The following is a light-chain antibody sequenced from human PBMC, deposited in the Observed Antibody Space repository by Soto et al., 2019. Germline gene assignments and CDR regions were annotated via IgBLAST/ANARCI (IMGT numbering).Light chain of an antibody. CDR2: DVS. CDR1: SNDISGYKY. V-gene: IGLV2-14*01. CDR3: SSFPSTNTLV. Sequence: QSALTQPASVSGSPGQSITISCTGTSNDISGYKYVSWYQQHPGKVPKLMIYDVSNRPSGVSNRFSGSKSGNTASLTISGLQAEDEAHYDCSSFPSTNTLVFGGGTKVTVL. J-gene: IGLJ2*01.